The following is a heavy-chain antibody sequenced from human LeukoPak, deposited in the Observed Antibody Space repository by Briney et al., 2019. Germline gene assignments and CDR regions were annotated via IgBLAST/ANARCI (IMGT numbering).Heavy chain of an antibody. CDR3: ARDLAYCGGDCSAFDI. CDR2: IISSSSYT. CDR1: GFTFSSFT. J-gene: IGHJ3*02. D-gene: IGHD2-21*02. V-gene: IGHV3-21*01. Sequence: GGSLRLSCAASGFTFSSFTMNWVRQAPGKGLEWVSSIISSSSYTYYADSVKGRFTISRDNAKNSLYLQMNSLRAEDTAVYYCARDLAYCGGDCSAFDIWGQGTMVTVSP.